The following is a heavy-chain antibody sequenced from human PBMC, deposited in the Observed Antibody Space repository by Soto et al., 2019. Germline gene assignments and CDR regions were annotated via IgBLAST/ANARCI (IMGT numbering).Heavy chain of an antibody. Sequence: SETLSLTCAVYGGSFSGYYWSWIRQPPGKGLEWIGEINHSGSTNYNPSLKSRVTISVDTSKNQFSLKLSSVTAADTAVYYCASLPTGIAVAGTNFDYWGQGTQVTVSS. V-gene: IGHV4-34*01. J-gene: IGHJ4*02. CDR3: ASLPTGIAVAGTNFDY. CDR2: INHSGST. CDR1: GGSFSGYY. D-gene: IGHD6-19*01.